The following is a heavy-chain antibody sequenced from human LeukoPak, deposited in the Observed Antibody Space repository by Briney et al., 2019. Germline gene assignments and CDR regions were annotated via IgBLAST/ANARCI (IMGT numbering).Heavy chain of an antibody. CDR1: GFTFSSYG. CDR2: IRYDGSNK. D-gene: IGHD6-6*01. Sequence: PGGSLRLSCAASGFTFSSYGMHWVRQAPGKGLEGVAFIRYDGSNKYYADSVKGRFTISRDNSKNTLYLHLNSLRAEDTAVYYCAKPYSTSSIFDYWGQGTLVTVSS. J-gene: IGHJ4*02. CDR3: AKPYSTSSIFDY. V-gene: IGHV3-30*02.